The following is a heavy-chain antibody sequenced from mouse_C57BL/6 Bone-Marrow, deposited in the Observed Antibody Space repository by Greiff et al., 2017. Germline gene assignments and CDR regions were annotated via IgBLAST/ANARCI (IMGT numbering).Heavy chain of an antibody. Sequence: VMLVESGAELARPGASVKMSCKASGYTFTSYTMHWVKQRPGQGLEWIGYINPSSGYTKYNQKFKDKATLTADKSSSTAYMQLSSLTSEDSAVYYCARSCNFAWFAYWGQGTLVTVSA. D-gene: IGHD2-1*01. V-gene: IGHV1-4*01. J-gene: IGHJ3*01. CDR1: GYTFTSYT. CDR2: INPSSGYT. CDR3: ARSCNFAWFAY.